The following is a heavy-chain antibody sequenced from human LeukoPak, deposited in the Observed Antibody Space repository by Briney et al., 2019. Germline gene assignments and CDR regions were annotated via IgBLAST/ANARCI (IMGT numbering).Heavy chain of an antibody. CDR3: ARGQNYYGSGSYVY. D-gene: IGHD3-10*01. Sequence: SETLSLTCAVSGGSISSSNWWSWVRQPPGKGLEWIGEIYHSGSTNYNPSLKSRVTMSVDTSKNQFSLKLSSVTAADTAVYYCARGQNYYGSGSYVYWGQGTLVTVSS. V-gene: IGHV4-4*02. CDR2: IYHSGST. J-gene: IGHJ4*02. CDR1: GGSISSSNW.